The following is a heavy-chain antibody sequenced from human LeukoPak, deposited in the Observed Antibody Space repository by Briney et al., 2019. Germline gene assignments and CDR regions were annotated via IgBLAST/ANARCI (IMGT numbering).Heavy chain of an antibody. Sequence: PETLSLTCTVSGGSISSYYWSWIRQPPGKGLEWIGYIYYSGSTYYNPSLKSRVTISVDTSKNQFSLKLSSVTAADTAVYYCARGLGDCTNGVCYKGRRYYYYYMDVWGKGTTVTVSS. V-gene: IGHV4-59*12. J-gene: IGHJ6*03. CDR3: ARGLGDCTNGVCYKGRRYYYYYMDV. CDR1: GGSISSYY. D-gene: IGHD2-8*01. CDR2: IYYSGST.